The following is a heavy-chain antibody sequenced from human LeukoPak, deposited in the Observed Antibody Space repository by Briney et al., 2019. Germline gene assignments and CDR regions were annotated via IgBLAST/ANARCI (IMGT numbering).Heavy chain of an antibody. CDR3: ARRSDFIAVAGMIDYFDY. D-gene: IGHD6-19*01. CDR2: IIPIFGTA. Sequence: SVKVSCKASGGTFSSYAISWVRQAPGQGLEWMGGIIPIFGTANYAQKFQGRVTITTDESTSTAYMELSSLRSEDTAVYYCARRSDFIAVAGMIDYFDYWGQGTLVTVSS. V-gene: IGHV1-69*05. J-gene: IGHJ4*02. CDR1: GGTFSSYA.